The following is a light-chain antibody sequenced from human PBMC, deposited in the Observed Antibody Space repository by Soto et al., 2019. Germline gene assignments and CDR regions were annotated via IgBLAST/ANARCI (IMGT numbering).Light chain of an antibody. J-gene: IGKJ5*01. V-gene: IGKV3-15*01. Sequence: EIVMTQSPATLCVSPGEGATLSCRASQSVRTKLAWYQQKAGQAPRLLIYGASTRASGVSDRFSGSGSGTEYTLTISRLQSEDFAVYYCQQYDTWPSITFGQGTRLEI. CDR1: QSVRTK. CDR2: GAS. CDR3: QQYDTWPSIT.